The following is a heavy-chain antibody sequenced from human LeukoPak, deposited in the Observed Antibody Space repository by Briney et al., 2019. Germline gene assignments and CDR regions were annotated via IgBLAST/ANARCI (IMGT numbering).Heavy chain of an antibody. V-gene: IGHV4-59*01. CDR2: TYYTGST. J-gene: IGHJ5*02. Sequence: PPETLSLTCSVSGDSISTYYWNWIRQPPGKGLEWIGYTYYTGSTNYNPSLKSRVTISVDTSKNQFSLTLRSATAADTAVYYCARDSRSPPEGWLDPWGQGTLVTVSS. CDR3: ARDSRSPPEGWLDP. CDR1: GDSISTYY.